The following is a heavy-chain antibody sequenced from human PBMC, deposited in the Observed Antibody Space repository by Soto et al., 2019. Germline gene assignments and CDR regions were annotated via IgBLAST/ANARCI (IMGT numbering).Heavy chain of an antibody. J-gene: IGHJ6*02. CDR1: GFTVSSNY. V-gene: IGHV3-53*02. CDR3: ASNRPRGGNYYYGMDV. CDR2: IYSGGST. Sequence: EVQLVETGGGLIQPGGSLRLSCAASGFTVSSNYMSWVRQAPGKGLEWVSVIYSGGSTYYADSVKGRFTISRDNSKNTLYLQMNSLRAEDTAVYYCASNRPRGGNYYYGMDVWGQGTTVTVSS. D-gene: IGHD3-10*01.